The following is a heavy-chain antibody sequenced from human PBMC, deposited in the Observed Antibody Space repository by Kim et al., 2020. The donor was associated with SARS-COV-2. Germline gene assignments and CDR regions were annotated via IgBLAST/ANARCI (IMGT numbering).Heavy chain of an antibody. J-gene: IGHJ1*01. CDR1: GGSITSYY. Sequence: SETLSLTCTVSGGSITSYYWSYIRQPPGKGLEWIGEIYYSGRTKYNPSLKSRVTMSLDTSKNQFSLKLTSVTTADTAVYYCARAPAGPIEYFQQWGQGTL. CDR3: ARAPAGPIEYFQQ. CDR2: IYYSGRT. V-gene: IGHV4-59*13. D-gene: IGHD2-2*01.